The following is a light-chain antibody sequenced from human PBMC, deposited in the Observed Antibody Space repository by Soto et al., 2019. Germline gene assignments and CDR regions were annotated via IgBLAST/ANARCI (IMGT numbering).Light chain of an antibody. CDR2: DAS. CDR3: QQRRSFT. V-gene: IGKV3D-20*02. Sequence: EMTQSAWTLAWYAGRTRCLPCRASQTGSNRYLAWYQQKPGQAPRLLIYDASYRAIVITDRFSGSVSVRSRTSTISSLEPEDFAVYYPQQRRSFTFGRGTKVDI. J-gene: IGKJ3*01. CDR1: QTGSNRY.